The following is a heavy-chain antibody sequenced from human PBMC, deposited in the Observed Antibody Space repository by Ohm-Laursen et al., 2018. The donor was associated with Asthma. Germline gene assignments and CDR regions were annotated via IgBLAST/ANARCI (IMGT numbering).Heavy chain of an antibody. J-gene: IGHJ4*02. D-gene: IGHD3-10*01. Sequence: SQTLSLTCTVSGGSISSGHYYWTWIRQHPGKGLEWIGNIHYSGSTIYNPSLESRLTISVDTSKNQFSLNLSSVTAADTALYYCARDGRLRGSFDYWGQGTWSPSP. CDR2: IHYSGST. CDR1: GGSISSGHYY. V-gene: IGHV4-31*03. CDR3: ARDGRLRGSFDY.